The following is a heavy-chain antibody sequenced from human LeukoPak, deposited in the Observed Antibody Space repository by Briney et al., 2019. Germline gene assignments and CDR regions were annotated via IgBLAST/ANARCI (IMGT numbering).Heavy chain of an antibody. V-gene: IGHV4-30-4*07. CDR1: GASISSGGST. Sequence: TLSLTCGVSGASISSGGSTYNWNWIRQPPGKGPEWIGSIYYNGVTYYKPSLKSRVTISLDTSKNQFSLKLNSLTAADTAVYYCGRGRNVAFDIWGQGTMVTVSS. CDR3: GRGRNVAFDI. J-gene: IGHJ3*02. CDR2: IYYNGVT. D-gene: IGHD2-21*01.